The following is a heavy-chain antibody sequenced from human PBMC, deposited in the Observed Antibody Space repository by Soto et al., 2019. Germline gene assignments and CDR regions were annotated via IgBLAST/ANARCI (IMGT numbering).Heavy chain of an antibody. Sequence: GASVKVSCKASGYTFTSYGISWVRQAPGQGLEWMGWISAYNGNTNYAQKLQGRVTMTTDTSTSTAYMELRSLRSDDTAVYYCAREGLEYYDFWSGYSPYGMDVWGQGTTVTVSS. V-gene: IGHV1-18*01. CDR1: GYTFTSYG. CDR3: AREGLEYYDFWSGYSPYGMDV. CDR2: ISAYNGNT. D-gene: IGHD3-3*01. J-gene: IGHJ6*02.